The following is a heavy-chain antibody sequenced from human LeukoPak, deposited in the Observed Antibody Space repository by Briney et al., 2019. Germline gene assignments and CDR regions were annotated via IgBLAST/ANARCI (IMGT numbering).Heavy chain of an antibody. J-gene: IGHJ5*02. Sequence: ASVKVSCKASGYTFTSYYMRWVRQAPGQGLEWMGMISPSGGNTDYAQKFQGTVTMTSDTSTSTVYMDLSSLRSEDTAVYYCARGVDCSGGSCLLPWGQGTLVTVSS. CDR3: ARGVDCSGGSCLLP. V-gene: IGHV1-46*01. D-gene: IGHD2-15*01. CDR1: GYTFTSYY. CDR2: ISPSGGNT.